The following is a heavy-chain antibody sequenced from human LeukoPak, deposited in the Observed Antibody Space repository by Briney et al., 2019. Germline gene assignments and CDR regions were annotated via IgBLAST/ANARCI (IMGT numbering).Heavy chain of an antibody. Sequence: PGGSLRLSCAASGFSFSNYAMSWVRQAPGRGLEWVSGISGSGDNTYYADSVKGRFTVSRDNFKNTLYVQMKSLRAEDTAVYYCAKDFVVVPGNVNYFDYWGQGTLVTVSS. CDR3: AKDFVVVPGNVNYFDY. CDR2: ISGSGDNT. J-gene: IGHJ4*02. D-gene: IGHD2-21*02. V-gene: IGHV3-23*01. CDR1: GFSFSNYA.